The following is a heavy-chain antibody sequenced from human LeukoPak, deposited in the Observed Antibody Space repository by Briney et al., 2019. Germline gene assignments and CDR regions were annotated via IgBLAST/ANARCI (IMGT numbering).Heavy chain of an antibody. CDR2: INDYTGDT. Sequence: SETLSLTCTVYGGSFTDYFWTWIRQPPGKGLEWIGEINDYTGDTNYNPSLHSRVSISVEKSKNQFSIELRSVTAADTAVYYCARSGPPAGRPDDFDFWGPGTMVTVSS. V-gene: IGHV4-34*01. D-gene: IGHD2-2*01. CDR1: GGSFTDYF. CDR3: ARSGPPAGRPDDFDF. J-gene: IGHJ3*01.